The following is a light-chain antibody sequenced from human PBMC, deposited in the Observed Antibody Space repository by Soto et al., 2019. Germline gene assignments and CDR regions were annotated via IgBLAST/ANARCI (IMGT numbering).Light chain of an antibody. J-gene: IGKJ1*01. V-gene: IGKV3-20*01. CDR1: QSVSSSY. CDR3: QQYGSSTCT. CDR2: GAS. Sequence: EIVLTQSPGTLSLSPGERATLSCRARQSVSSSYLAWYQQKPGQAPRLLIYGASSRATGIPDRLSGSGSGTDFTLTISRLEPEDFAVYYCQQYGSSTCTFGQGTKVEIK.